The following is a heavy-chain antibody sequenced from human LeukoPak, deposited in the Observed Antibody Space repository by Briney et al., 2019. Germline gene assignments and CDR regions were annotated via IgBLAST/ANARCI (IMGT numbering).Heavy chain of an antibody. D-gene: IGHD3-10*01. CDR3: ARDQLKTGSYFDY. J-gene: IGHJ4*02. Sequence: GGSLRLSCAASGFTFSSYSMNWVRQAPGKGLEWVSSISSSSSYIYYADSVKGRFTISRDNAKNSLYLQMNGLRAEDTAVYYCARDQLKTGSYFDYWGQGTLVTVSS. CDR1: GFTFSSYS. V-gene: IGHV3-21*01. CDR2: ISSSSSYI.